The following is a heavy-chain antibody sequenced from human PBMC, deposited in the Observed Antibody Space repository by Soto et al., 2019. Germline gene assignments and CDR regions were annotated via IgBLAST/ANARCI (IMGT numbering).Heavy chain of an antibody. CDR2: IYHSGST. CDR3: AREGSSGWYPTDY. Sequence: PSETLSLTCVVSGGSISSGGYSWNWIRQPPGKGLEWIGYIYHSGSTHYNPSLKSRVTISVDKSKNQFSLKLSSVTAADTAVYYCAREGSSGWYPTDYWGQGTLVTVSS. V-gene: IGHV4-30-2*01. CDR1: GGSISSGGYS. J-gene: IGHJ4*02. D-gene: IGHD6-19*01.